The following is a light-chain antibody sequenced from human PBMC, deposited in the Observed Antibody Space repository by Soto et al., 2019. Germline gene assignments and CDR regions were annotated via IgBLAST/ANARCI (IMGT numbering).Light chain of an antibody. CDR1: QSVSSSY. CDR2: AAS. V-gene: IGKV3-20*01. J-gene: IGKJ1*01. CDR3: HQYVSSWT. Sequence: EIVFTHSPVTLSFSLVERATLPCRARQSVSSSYLVWHPQKPGQAPRLLIYAASRRATGIPDRFSGSGSGTDFTLTISRLEPEDFAVYYCHQYVSSWTFGQGTKVDIK.